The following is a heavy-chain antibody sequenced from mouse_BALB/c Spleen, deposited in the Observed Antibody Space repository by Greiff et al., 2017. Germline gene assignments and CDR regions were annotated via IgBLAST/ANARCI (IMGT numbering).Heavy chain of an antibody. V-gene: IGHV5-17*02. CDR2: ISSGSSTI. CDR3: ARYGYDYFDY. CDR1: GFTFSSFG. D-gene: IGHD2-2*01. J-gene: IGHJ2*01. Sequence: DVKVEESGGGLVQPGGSRKLSCAASGFTFSSFGMHWVRQAPEKGLEWVAYISSGSSTIYYADTVKGRFTISRDNPKNTLFLQMTSLRSEDTAMYYCARYGYDYFDYWGQGTTLTVSS.